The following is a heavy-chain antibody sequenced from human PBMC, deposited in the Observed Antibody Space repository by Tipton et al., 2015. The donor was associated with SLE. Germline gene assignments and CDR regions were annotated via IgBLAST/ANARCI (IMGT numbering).Heavy chain of an antibody. D-gene: IGHD6-19*01. V-gene: IGHV3-30-3*01. CDR3: ARDPKFSVHAFDI. J-gene: IGHJ3*02. CDR1: GFTFSSYA. CDR2: ISYDGSNK. Sequence: SLRLSCAASGFTFSSYAMHWVRQAPGKGLEWVAVISYDGSNKYYADSVKGRFTISRDNSKNTLYLQMNSLRAEDTAVYYCARDPKFSVHAFDIWGQGTMVTVSS.